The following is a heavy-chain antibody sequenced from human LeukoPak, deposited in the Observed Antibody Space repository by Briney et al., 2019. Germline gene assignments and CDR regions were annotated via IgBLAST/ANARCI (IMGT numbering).Heavy chain of an antibody. Sequence: ASVTVSCKASGYTFTSYGISWVRQAPGQGLEWMGWISAYNGNTNYAQKLQGRVTITTDTSTSTAYMELRSLRSDDTAVYYCARGLVGVVGKYYYYYYMDVWGKGTTVTVSS. CDR2: ISAYNGNT. CDR3: ARGLVGVVGKYYYYYYMDV. V-gene: IGHV1-18*01. J-gene: IGHJ6*03. D-gene: IGHD3-3*01. CDR1: GYTFTSYG.